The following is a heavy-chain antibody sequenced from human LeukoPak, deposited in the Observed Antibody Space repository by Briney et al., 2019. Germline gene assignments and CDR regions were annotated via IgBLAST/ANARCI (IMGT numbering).Heavy chain of an antibody. J-gene: IGHJ4*02. D-gene: IGHD2-21*02. CDR2: ISSSSSYI. Sequence: GGSLRLSCAASGFTFSSYSMKWVRQAPGKGLEWVSSISSSSSYIYYADSVKGRFTISRDNAKNSLYLQMNSLRAEDTAVYYCAGRDCGGDCYPEDWGQGTLVTVSS. CDR1: GFTFSSYS. CDR3: AGRDCGGDCYPED. V-gene: IGHV3-21*01.